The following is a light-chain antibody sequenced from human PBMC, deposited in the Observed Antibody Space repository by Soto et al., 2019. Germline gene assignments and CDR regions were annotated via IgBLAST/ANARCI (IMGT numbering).Light chain of an antibody. CDR2: AAS. CDR3: QQLNSYPYT. J-gene: IGKJ2*01. V-gene: IGKV1-9*01. CDR1: QGISSY. Sequence: DIQLTQSPSFLSASVGDRVTITCRASQGISSYLAWYQQKPGKAPKLLIYAASTLQSGVPSRFSGSGPGTEFTLTISSLQPEDFATYYCQQLNSYPYTFGQGTKLEIK.